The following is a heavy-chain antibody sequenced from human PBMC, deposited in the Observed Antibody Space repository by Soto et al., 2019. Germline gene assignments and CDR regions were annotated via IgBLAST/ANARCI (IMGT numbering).Heavy chain of an antibody. V-gene: IGHV1-18*01. J-gene: IGHJ6*03. CDR3: ARGSSIAVAGRYYYYMDV. Sequence: ASVKVSCKASGYTFTSYGISWVRQAPRQGLEWMGWISAYNGNTNYAQKLQGRVTMTTDTSTSTAYMELRSLRSDDTAVYYCARGSSIAVAGRYYYYMDVWGKGTTVTAP. CDR2: ISAYNGNT. D-gene: IGHD6-19*01. CDR1: GYTFTSYG.